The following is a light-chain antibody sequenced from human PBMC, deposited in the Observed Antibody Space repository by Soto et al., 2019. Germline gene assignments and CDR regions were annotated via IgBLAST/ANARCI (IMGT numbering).Light chain of an antibody. J-gene: IGLJ2*01. V-gene: IGLV2-11*01. CDR3: CSYAGSFSFI. CDR1: SSDVGAYYY. CDR2: DVS. Sequence: QSALTQPRSVSGSPGQSVTISCTGTSSDVGAYYYVSWHQQHPGKAPKLMIYDVSKRPSGVPDRFSGSKSGNTASLTISGLQAEDEADYYCCSYAGSFSFIFGGGTKLTVL.